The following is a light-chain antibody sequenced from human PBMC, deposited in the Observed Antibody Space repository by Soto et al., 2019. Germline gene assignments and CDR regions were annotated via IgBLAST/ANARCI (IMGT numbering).Light chain of an antibody. V-gene: IGKV3-11*01. CDR2: DAS. Sequence: EIVLTQSPATLSLSPGERATLSCRASQSVSSYLAWYQQTPGQAPSLLIFDASYRATGIPARFSGSGSGTDFTLTISGLEPEDSVVYYCQQRSNWPPTFGPGTRVDIK. CDR1: QSVSSY. CDR3: QQRSNWPPT. J-gene: IGKJ3*01.